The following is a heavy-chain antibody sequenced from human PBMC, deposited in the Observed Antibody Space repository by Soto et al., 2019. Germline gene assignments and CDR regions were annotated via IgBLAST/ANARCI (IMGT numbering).Heavy chain of an antibody. CDR1: GYTFTGYY. D-gene: IGHD2-2*01. CDR2: INPNSGGT. CDR3: ARDLGRGYCSSTSCSPFFDY. Sequence: ASVKVSGKASGYTFTGYYMHWVRQAPGQGLEWMGWINPNSGGTNYAQKFQGRVTMTRDTSISTAYMELSRLRSDDTAVYYCARDLGRGYCSSTSCSPFFDYWGQGTLVTVSS. J-gene: IGHJ4*02. V-gene: IGHV1-2*02.